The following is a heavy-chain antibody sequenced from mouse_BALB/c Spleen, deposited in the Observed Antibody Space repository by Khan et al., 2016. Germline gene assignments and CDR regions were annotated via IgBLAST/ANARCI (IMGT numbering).Heavy chain of an antibody. Sequence: QIQLVQSGPELKKPGETVKISCKASGYTFTDYSMHWVKQAPGKGLQWMGWSNTETGEPTYADDFRGRFAFSLETSASTAYLQINNLKNADTATYLCARRVRWCFDVWGAGTTVTVSS. V-gene: IGHV9-2-1*01. CDR3: ARRVRWCFDV. D-gene: IGHD2-14*01. J-gene: IGHJ1*01. CDR2: SNTETGEP. CDR1: GYTFTDYS.